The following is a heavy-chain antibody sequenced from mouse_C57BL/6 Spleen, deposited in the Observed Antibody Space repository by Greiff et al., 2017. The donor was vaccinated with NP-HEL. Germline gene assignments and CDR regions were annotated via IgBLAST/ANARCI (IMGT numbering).Heavy chain of an antibody. CDR2: ISSGGDYI. CDR3: TRDNLTGYYFDY. V-gene: IGHV5-9-1*02. Sequence: EVKLQESGEGLVKPGGSLKLSCAASGFTFSSYAMSWVRQTPEKRLEWVAYISSGGDYIYYADTVKGRFTISRDNARNTLYLQMSSLKSEDTAMYYCTRDNLTGYYFDYWGQGTTLTVSS. CDR1: GFTFSSYA. J-gene: IGHJ2*01. D-gene: IGHD4-1*01.